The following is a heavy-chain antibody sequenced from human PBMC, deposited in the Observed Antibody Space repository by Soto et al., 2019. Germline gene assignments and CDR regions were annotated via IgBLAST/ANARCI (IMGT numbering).Heavy chain of an antibody. CDR3: ARAGYGSGSYYPWAFDY. CDR2: IYHSGST. Sequence: SETLSLTCAVSGGSISSGGYSWSWIRQPPGKGLEWIGYIYHSGSTYYNPSLKSRVTISVDRSKNQFSPKLSSVTAADTAVYYCARAGYGSGSYYPWAFDYWGQGTLVTVSS. D-gene: IGHD3-10*01. CDR1: GGSISSGGYS. J-gene: IGHJ4*02. V-gene: IGHV4-30-2*01.